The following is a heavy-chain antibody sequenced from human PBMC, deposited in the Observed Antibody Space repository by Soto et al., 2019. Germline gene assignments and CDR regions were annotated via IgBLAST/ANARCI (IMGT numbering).Heavy chain of an antibody. Sequence: GASVKVSCKASGYTFTSYDITWVRQAPGQGLERMGWISAYNGNTNYAQKFQGRVTMTTDTSTSTAYMELRSLRSDDTAVYYCARNQLLFDFWGQGTLVTVAS. CDR3: ARNQLLFDF. V-gene: IGHV1-18*01. CDR1: GYTFTSYD. D-gene: IGHD1-1*01. CDR2: ISAYNGNT. J-gene: IGHJ4*02.